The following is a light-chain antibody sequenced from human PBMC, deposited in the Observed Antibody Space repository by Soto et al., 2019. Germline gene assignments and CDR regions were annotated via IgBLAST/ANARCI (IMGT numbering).Light chain of an antibody. CDR1: SSDVGGYNY. Sequence: QSALTQPPSASGSFGQSVTISCTGTSSDVGGYNYVSWYQQHPGKAPKLMIYEVSERPSGVPDRFSGSKSGNTASLTVSGLQADDEADYYCSSYSGTNYQYVFGTGTKLTVL. V-gene: IGLV2-8*01. J-gene: IGLJ1*01. CDR2: EVS. CDR3: SSYSGTNYQYV.